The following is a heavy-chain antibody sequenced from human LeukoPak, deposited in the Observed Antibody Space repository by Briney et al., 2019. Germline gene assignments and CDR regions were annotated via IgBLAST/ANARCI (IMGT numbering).Heavy chain of an antibody. CDR2: IWYDGSNK. Sequence: GGSLRLSCAASGFTFSSYGMHWVRQAPGKGLEWVAVIWYDGSNKYYADFVKGRFTISRDNSKNTLYLQMNSLRAEDTAVYYCARNLGPRRPFDYWGQGTLVTVSS. CDR3: ARNLGPRRPFDY. CDR1: GFTFSSYG. J-gene: IGHJ4*02. V-gene: IGHV3-33*01.